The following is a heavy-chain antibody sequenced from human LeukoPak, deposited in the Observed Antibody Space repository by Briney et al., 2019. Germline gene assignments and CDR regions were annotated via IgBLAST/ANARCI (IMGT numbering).Heavy chain of an antibody. V-gene: IGHV4-34*01. CDR3: ARVWFGELRDNWFDP. D-gene: IGHD3-10*01. Sequence: ASETLSLTCAVYGGSFSGYYWSWIRQPPGKGLEWIGEINHSGSTNYNPSLKSRVTISVDKSKNQFSLKLSSVTAADTAVYYCARVWFGELRDNWFDPWGQGTLVTVSS. CDR2: INHSGST. J-gene: IGHJ5*02. CDR1: GGSFSGYY.